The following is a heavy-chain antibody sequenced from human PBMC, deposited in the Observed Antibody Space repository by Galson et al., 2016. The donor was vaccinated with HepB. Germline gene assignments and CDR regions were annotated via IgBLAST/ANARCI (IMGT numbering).Heavy chain of an antibody. Sequence: QSGAEVKKPGESLRISCKASGYAFTTYWISWVRQMPGKGLEWIGRIDPSDSYTNYSPSFQGHVTISADKSFSTAYLQWSSLKASDTAMYFCARHPTPIVVVTTNRLEPWGQGTLGTVPA. D-gene: IGHD2-21*02. CDR1: GYAFTTYW. CDR2: IDPSDSYT. J-gene: IGHJ5*02. CDR3: ARHPTPIVVVTTNRLEP. V-gene: IGHV5-10-1*01.